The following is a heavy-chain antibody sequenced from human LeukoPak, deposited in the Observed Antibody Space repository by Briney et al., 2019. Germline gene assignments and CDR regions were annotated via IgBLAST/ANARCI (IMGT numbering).Heavy chain of an antibody. D-gene: IGHD6-19*01. CDR2: ISYDGSNK. J-gene: IGHJ6*02. CDR1: GFTFSSYA. CDR3: ARAGYSSGWYVAYYYYYGMDV. V-gene: IGHV3-30*04. Sequence: GGSLRLSCAASGFTFSSYAMHWVRQAPGKGLEWVAVISYDGSNKYYADSVKGRFTISRDNPKNTLYLQMNSLRAEDTAVYYCARAGYSSGWYVAYYYYYGMDVWGQGTTVTVSS.